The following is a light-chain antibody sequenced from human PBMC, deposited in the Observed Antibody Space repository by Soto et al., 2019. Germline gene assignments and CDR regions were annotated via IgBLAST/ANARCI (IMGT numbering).Light chain of an antibody. V-gene: IGKV1-39*01. CDR3: QQTYSSPQWT. CDR1: KSISSY. Sequence: DIQMTQSPFSLSASVGDRVTITFRASKSISSYLNWYQPKPXKPPKLXXYAAVSLQSGIPSRFSAYGSGTDLTLTISSLQPEDFANYYCQQTYSSPQWTFGQGTKVDIK. J-gene: IGKJ1*01. CDR2: AAV.